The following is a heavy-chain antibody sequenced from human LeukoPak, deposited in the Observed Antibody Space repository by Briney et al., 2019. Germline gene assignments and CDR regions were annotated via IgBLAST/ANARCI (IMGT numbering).Heavy chain of an antibody. CDR1: GFTFSDYY. V-gene: IGHV3-11*01. CDR2: ISISGSTI. CDR3: ARVKRGPRTYFDY. J-gene: IGHJ4*02. Sequence: PGGYLRRYCAASGFTFSDYYMSWIRQAPGKGLEWVSYISISGSTIYYADSVKGRLTISRDNAKNSLYLQMNSLRAEDTAVYYCARVKRGPRTYFDYWGQGTLVTVSS. D-gene: IGHD3-10*01.